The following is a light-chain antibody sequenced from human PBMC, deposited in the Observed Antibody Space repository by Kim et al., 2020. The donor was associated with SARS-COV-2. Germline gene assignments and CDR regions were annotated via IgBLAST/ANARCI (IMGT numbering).Light chain of an antibody. CDR1: QSVSTY. V-gene: IGKV3-11*01. CDR2: HAS. CDR3: QQRSNWYT. J-gene: IGKJ2*01. Sequence: LSLYPGETATLACRASQSVSTYLAWYQQKPGQAPRLLIYHASNRATGIPARFSGSGSGTDFTLTISSLEPEDFAVYYCQQRSNWYTFGQGTKLEI.